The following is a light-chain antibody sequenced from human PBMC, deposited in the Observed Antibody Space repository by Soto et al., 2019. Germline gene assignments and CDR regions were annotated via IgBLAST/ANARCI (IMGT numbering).Light chain of an antibody. CDR2: AAS. CDR3: LQHNNYPPT. V-gene: IGKV1-17*01. CDR1: QDIRID. Sequence: DIPMTQSPSSLSASVGDRVTITCRASQDIRIDLGWFQQKPGKAPKRLIYAASSLQSGVPSRFSGSGSGTEFTLTINSLQPEDFATYYCLQHNNYPPTFGQGTKVEI. J-gene: IGKJ1*01.